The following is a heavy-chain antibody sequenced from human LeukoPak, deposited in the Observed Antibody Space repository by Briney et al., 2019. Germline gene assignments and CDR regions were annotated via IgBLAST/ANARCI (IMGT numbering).Heavy chain of an antibody. D-gene: IGHD1-26*01. CDR2: IYYSGST. Sequence: SETLSLTCTVSGGSISSYYWSWIRQPPGKGLEGIGYIYYSGSTNYNPSLKSRVTISVDTSKNQFSLKLSSVTAADTAVYYCARPVGASYYFDYWGQGTLVTVSS. J-gene: IGHJ4*02. V-gene: IGHV4-59*12. CDR1: GGSISSYY. CDR3: ARPVGASYYFDY.